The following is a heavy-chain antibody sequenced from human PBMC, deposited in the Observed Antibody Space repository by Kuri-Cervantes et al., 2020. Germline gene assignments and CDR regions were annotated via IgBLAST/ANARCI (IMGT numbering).Heavy chain of an antibody. D-gene: IGHD3-22*01. J-gene: IGHJ4*02. V-gene: IGHV3-53*01. CDR2: IYSGGST. Sequence: GESLKISCAASGFTFSDYYMSWIRQAPGKGLEWVSVIYSGGSTYYADSVKGRFTISRDNSKNTLYLQMNSLRAEDTAVYYCARARVVYYYDSSGRIDYWGQGTLVTVSS. CDR1: GFTFSDYY. CDR3: ARARVVYYYDSSGRIDY.